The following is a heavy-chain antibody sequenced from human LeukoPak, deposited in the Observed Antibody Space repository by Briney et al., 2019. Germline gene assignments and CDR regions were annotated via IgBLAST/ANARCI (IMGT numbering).Heavy chain of an antibody. Sequence: ASVKVSCKASGYTFTSYHMHWVRQAPGQGLEWMGWINTNTGNPTYAQGFTGRFVFSLDTSVTTAYLQISSLRAEDTAVYYCARVIKYSFSVGCFDPWGQGTQVTVSS. CDR3: ARVIKYSFSVGCFDP. V-gene: IGHV7-4-1*02. CDR1: GYTFTSYH. D-gene: IGHD1-26*01. CDR2: INTNTGNP. J-gene: IGHJ5*02.